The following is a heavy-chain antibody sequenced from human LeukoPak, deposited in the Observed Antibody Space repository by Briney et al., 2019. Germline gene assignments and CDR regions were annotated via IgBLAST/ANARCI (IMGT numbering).Heavy chain of an antibody. V-gene: IGHV4-59*01. D-gene: IGHD6-13*01. J-gene: IGHJ4*02. Sequence: SETLSLTCTVSGGSISSYYWSWIRQPPGKGLEWIGYIYYSGTTNYNPSLKSRVTISVDTSKNQFSLKLSSVTAADTAVYYCARGVYIPAAQYGYWGQGTLVTVSS. CDR1: GGSISSYY. CDR2: IYYSGTT. CDR3: ARGVYIPAAQYGY.